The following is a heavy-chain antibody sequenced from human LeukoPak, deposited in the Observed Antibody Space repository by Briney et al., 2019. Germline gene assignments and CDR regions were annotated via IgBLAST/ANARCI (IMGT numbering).Heavy chain of an antibody. D-gene: IGHD3-9*01. CDR3: ARDDGSALRYFDWLFH. CDR1: GGTFSSYA. Sequence: ASVKVSCKASGGTFSSYAISWVRQAPGQGLEWMGGIIPIFGTANYAQKFQGRVTITADESTSTAYMELSSLRSEDTAVYYCARDDGSALRYFDWLFHWGQGTLVTVS. J-gene: IGHJ5*02. V-gene: IGHV1-69*01. CDR2: IIPIFGTA.